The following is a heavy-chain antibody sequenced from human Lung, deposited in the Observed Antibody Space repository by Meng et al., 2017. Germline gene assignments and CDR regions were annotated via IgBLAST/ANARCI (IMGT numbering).Heavy chain of an antibody. V-gene: IGHV3-21*01. D-gene: IGHD3-10*01. Sequence: EVQLVESGGGLVKPGGSLRLSCAASGFTYSDCSMNWARRAPGKGLEWVSSISESGNYRYYADSVKGRFTVTRDNAKNSLYLQMNSLRAEDTAVYYCARGDGSGSLFENWGQGTLVTVSS. CDR1: GFTYSDCS. CDR3: ARGDGSGSLFEN. CDR2: ISESGNYR. J-gene: IGHJ4*02.